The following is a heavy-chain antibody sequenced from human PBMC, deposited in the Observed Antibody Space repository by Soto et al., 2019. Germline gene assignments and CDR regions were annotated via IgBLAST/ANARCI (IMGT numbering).Heavy chain of an antibody. V-gene: IGHV1-18*01. J-gene: IGHJ5*01. CDR1: GYTFSSHG. D-gene: IGHD2-15*01. CDR3: AREGSYGWYDC. Sequence: GASVKVSCKASGYTFSSHGIICVRQAPGQGLEWMGWISGYNGNAKYAQRFQGRVTMTTDTSTSTVYMDLRSLGSDDSAVYYCAREGSYGWYDCWGQGTLVTVSS. CDR2: ISGYNGNA.